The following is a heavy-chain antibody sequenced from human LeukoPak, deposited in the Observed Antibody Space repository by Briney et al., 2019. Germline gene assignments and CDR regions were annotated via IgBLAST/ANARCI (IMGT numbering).Heavy chain of an antibody. CDR1: GGSISSYY. D-gene: IGHD4-17*01. J-gene: IGHJ6*02. CDR3: ARAPWTDYGDYVLGNYGMDV. CDR2: IYYSGST. Sequence: SETLSLTCTVSGGSISSYYWSWIRQPPGKGLEWIGYIYYSGSTNYNPSLKSRVTISVDTSKNQFSLKLSSVTAADTAVYYCARAPWTDYGDYVLGNYGMDVWGQGTTVTVSS. V-gene: IGHV4-59*01.